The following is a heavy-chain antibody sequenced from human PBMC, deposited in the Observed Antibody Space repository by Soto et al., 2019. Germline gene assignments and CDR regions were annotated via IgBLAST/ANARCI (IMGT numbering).Heavy chain of an antibody. V-gene: IGHV4-59*01. Sequence: QVQLQESGPGLVKPSETLSLTCTVSGGSISSYYWSWIRQPPGKGLEWIGYIYYSGSTNYNPSLKSRVTIPVDTSKNQFSLKLSSVTAADTAVYYCARAPDYDFWSGYYPDWGQGTLVTVSS. CDR2: IYYSGST. D-gene: IGHD3-3*01. J-gene: IGHJ4*02. CDR1: GGSISSYY. CDR3: ARAPDYDFWSGYYPD.